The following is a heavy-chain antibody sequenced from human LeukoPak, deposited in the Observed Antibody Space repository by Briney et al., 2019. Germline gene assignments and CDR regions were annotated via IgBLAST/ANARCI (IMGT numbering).Heavy chain of an antibody. CDR3: VRDHVGGSCVDCPLGDAFDT. CDR2: ISWSRYII. V-gene: IGHV3-9*01. J-gene: IGHJ3*02. D-gene: IGHD2-15*01. CDR1: GFTFDDYA. Sequence: PGGSLRLSCAASGFTFDDYAMHWVRQAPGKGLEWVSGISWSRYIIEYADSVRGRFTISRDNAKNSLFLQMNSLRAEDSAMYYCVRDHVGGSCVDCPLGDAFDTWGQGTMVTVSS.